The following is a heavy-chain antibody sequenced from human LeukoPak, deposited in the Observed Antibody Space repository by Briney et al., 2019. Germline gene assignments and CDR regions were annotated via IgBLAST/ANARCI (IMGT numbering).Heavy chain of an antibody. Sequence: SGGSLRLSCAASGFTFSSYSMNWVRQAPGKGLEWVSYISSSSSTIYYADSVKGRFTISRDNAKNSLYLQMNSLRAEDTAVYYCARDPYSSATPEYFDYWGQGTLVTVSS. CDR3: ARDPYSSATPEYFDY. CDR2: ISSSSSTI. D-gene: IGHD6-19*01. V-gene: IGHV3-48*01. J-gene: IGHJ4*02. CDR1: GFTFSSYS.